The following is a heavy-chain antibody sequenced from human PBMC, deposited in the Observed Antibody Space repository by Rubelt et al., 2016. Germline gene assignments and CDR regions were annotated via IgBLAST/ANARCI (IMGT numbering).Heavy chain of an antibody. J-gene: IGHJ4*02. CDR2: ISGSGGST. Sequence: EVQLLESGGGLVQPGGSLRLSCAASGFTFSSYAMSWVRQAPGKGLEWVSAISGSGGSTYLADSVKGRFTISRDNSKNTLYLQMNSLRAEDTAVYYCAKLDGGSCYRPVHYWGQGTLVTVSS. CDR1: GFTFSSYA. V-gene: IGHV3-23*01. CDR3: AKLDGGSCYRPVHY. D-gene: IGHD2-15*01.